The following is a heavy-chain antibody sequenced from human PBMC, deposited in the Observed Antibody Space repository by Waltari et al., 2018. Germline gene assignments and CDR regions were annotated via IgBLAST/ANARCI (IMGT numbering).Heavy chain of an antibody. V-gene: IGHV4-39*07. D-gene: IGHD2-15*01. CDR1: GGSISSSSYH. CDR2: IDYSGST. CDR3: ASVRCSGGSCPLSDAFDI. Sequence: QLQLQESGPGLVKPSETLSLTCSVSGGSISSSSYHWGWIRQSPGQGLEWIGTIDYSGSTYYNPSLKSRVTISVDTSKNQFSLELRPVTAADTAVYYCASVRCSGGSCPLSDAFDIWGQGTMVTVSS. J-gene: IGHJ3*02.